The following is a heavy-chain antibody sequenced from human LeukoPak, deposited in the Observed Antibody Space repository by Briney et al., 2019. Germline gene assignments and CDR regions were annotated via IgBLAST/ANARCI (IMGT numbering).Heavy chain of an antibody. CDR2: IYTSGST. J-gene: IGHJ3*02. D-gene: IGHD3-3*01. CDR1: GGSISSYY. V-gene: IGHV4-4*07. CDR3: ARTYYDFWSGSKGAFDI. Sequence: PSETLSLTCTVSGGSISSYYWSWIRQPAGKGLEWIGRIYTSGSTNYNPSLKSRVTMSVDTSKNQFSLKLSSVTAADTAVYCCARTYYDFWSGSKGAFDIWGQGTMVTVSS.